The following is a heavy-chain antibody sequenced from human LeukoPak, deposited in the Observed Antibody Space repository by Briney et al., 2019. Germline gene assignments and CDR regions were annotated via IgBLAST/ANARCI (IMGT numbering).Heavy chain of an antibody. CDR1: GYTFTSYY. CDR2: INPSGGST. J-gene: IGHJ5*02. CDR3: AAESEQLAPVNWFDP. Sequence: ASAKVSCKASGYTFTSYYMHWVRQAPGQGLEWMGIINPSGGSTSYAQKFQGRVTMTRDMSTSTVYMELSSLRSEDTAVYYCAAESEQLAPVNWFDPWGQGTLVTVSS. D-gene: IGHD6-13*01. V-gene: IGHV1-46*01.